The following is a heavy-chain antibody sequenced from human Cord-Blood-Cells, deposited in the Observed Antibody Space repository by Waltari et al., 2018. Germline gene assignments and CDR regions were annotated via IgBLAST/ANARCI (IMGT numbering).Heavy chain of an antibody. CDR2: INPNSGGT. CDR1: GYTFTGYY. V-gene: IGHV1-2*04. J-gene: IGHJ4*02. D-gene: IGHD6-13*01. CDR3: ARVTTKYSSSWYYFDY. Sequence: QVQLVQSGAEVKKPGASVKVSCQASGYTFTGYYMHWVRPGPGQGLEWMGWINPNSGGTNYAQKFQGWVTMTRDTSISTAYMELSRLRSDDTAVYYCARVTTKYSSSWYYFDYWGQRTLVTVSS.